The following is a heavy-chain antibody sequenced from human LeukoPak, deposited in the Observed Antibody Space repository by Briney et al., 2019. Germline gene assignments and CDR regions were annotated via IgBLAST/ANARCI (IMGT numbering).Heavy chain of an antibody. J-gene: IGHJ4*02. CDR1: GGSISSSSDY. CDR2: IYYSGSA. Sequence: SETLCLTCNVTGGSISSSSDYWGWIRQPPGKGLEWIGTIYYSGSAYYNPSLKSRVSISVDTSKNQFSLKLTSVTAADTAVYYCARVGSATSIGDWGQGTLVTVSS. D-gene: IGHD2/OR15-2a*01. V-gene: IGHV4-39*07. CDR3: ARVGSATSIGD.